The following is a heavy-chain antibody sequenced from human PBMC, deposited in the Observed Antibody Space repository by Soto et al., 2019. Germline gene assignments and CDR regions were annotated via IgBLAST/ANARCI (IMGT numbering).Heavy chain of an antibody. CDR3: ARMGSYPDYFDY. D-gene: IGHD1-26*01. J-gene: IGHJ4*02. CDR1: GGTFSSYA. CDR2: IIPIFGTA. Sequence: WASVKVSCKASGGTFSSYAISWVRQAPGQGLEWMGGIIPIFGTANYAQKFQGRVTITADKSTSTAYMELSSLRSEDTAVYYCARMGSYPDYFDYWGQGTLVTVSS. V-gene: IGHV1-69*06.